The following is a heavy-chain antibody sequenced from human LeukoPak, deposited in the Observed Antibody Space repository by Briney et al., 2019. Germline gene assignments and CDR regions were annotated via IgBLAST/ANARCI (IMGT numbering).Heavy chain of an antibody. CDR2: ISTYNGNT. Sequence: VASVKVSCKASGYTFPNYGISWVRQAPGQGLEWMGWISTYNGNTNYAQKLQGRVTMTTDTSTSTAYMELRSLRSDDTAVYYCARDNGGYLGNWFDPWGQGTLVTVSS. CDR3: ARDNGGYLGNWFDP. V-gene: IGHV1-18*01. D-gene: IGHD2-8*01. CDR1: GYTFPNYG. J-gene: IGHJ5*02.